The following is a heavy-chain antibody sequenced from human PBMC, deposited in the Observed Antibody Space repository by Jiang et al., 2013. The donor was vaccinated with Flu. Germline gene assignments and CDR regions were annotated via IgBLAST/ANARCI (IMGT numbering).Heavy chain of an antibody. CDR3: ARDSDYGGSFDS. D-gene: IGHD4-23*01. CDR2: INPNSGVS. J-gene: IGHJ4*02. CDR1: GYTFNSHH. Sequence: AEVKKTGASVKVSCEASGYTFNSHHIHWVRQAPGEGLEWMGWINPNSGVSNIAQKFQDWVTLTRDTSINTAFMEVNRLTSDDTAVYFCARDSDYGGSFDSWGQGTLVTVSS. V-gene: IGHV1-2*04.